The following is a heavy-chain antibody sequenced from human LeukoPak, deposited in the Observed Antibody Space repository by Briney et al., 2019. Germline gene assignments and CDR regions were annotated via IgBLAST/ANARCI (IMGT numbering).Heavy chain of an antibody. CDR3: ARGPSSNWSGLDF. CDR2: ISPTGSTT. J-gene: IGHJ4*02. V-gene: IGHV3-74*01. Sequence: GGSLRLSCAASGFSFSGHWMHWTRQLPGKGLVWVSRISPTGSTTSHADSVKGRFTVSRDNAKNTLYLQVNNLRAEDTAVYYCARGPSSNWSGLDFWGQGTLLTVSS. D-gene: IGHD6-13*01. CDR1: GFSFSGHW.